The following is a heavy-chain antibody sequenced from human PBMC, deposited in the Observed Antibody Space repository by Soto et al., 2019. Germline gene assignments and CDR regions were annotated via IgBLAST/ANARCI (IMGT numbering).Heavy chain of an antibody. CDR2: ISYDGSNK. CDR3: AKDLYDFWSGYYPPPYGMDV. CDR1: GFTFSSYG. D-gene: IGHD3-3*01. J-gene: IGHJ6*02. Sequence: PGGSLRLSCAASGFTFSSYGMHWVRQAPGKGLEWVAVISYDGSNKYYADSVKGRFTISRDNSKNTLYLQMNSLRAEDTAVYYCAKDLYDFWSGYYPPPYGMDVWGQGTTVTVSS. V-gene: IGHV3-30*18.